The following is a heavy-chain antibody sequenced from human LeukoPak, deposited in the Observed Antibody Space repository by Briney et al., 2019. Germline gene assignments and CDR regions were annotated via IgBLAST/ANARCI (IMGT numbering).Heavy chain of an antibody. CDR1: GFTFSTYW. D-gene: IGHD5-18*01. V-gene: IGHV3-74*01. CDR2: INDDGRST. CDR3: ARGGDNYGYIFDY. Sequence: GGSLRLSCAASGFTFSTYWMHWVRQAPGKGLVWVSRINDDGRSTSYADSVKGRFAISRDNAKNSLYLQMNNLRAEDTAVYYCARGGDNYGYIFDYWGQGTLVTVSS. J-gene: IGHJ4*02.